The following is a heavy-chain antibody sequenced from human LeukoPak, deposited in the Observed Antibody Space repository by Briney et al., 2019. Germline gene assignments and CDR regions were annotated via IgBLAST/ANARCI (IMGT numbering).Heavy chain of an antibody. J-gene: IGHJ1*01. CDR1: GFTVSSNY. CDR3: AQQVGYCSSGSCYFTY. D-gene: IGHD2-15*01. V-gene: IGHV3-53*01. Sequence: HSGGSLRLSCAASGFTVSSNYMSWVRQAPGKGLEWVSAISNTGGSTYYADSVKGRFTISRDKSKNTLSLQMNSLRAEDTAVYYCAQQVGYCSSGSCYFTYWGQGTLVTVSS. CDR2: SNTGGST.